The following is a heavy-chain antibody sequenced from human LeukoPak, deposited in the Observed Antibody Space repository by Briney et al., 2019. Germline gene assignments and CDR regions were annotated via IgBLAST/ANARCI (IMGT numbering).Heavy chain of an antibody. CDR3: VVRYFDWLLGN. CDR2: ISYDGSNK. V-gene: IGHV3-30*03. Sequence: GRSLRLSCAASGFTFSSYGMHWVRQAPGKGLEWVAVISYDGSNKYYADSVKGRFTISRDNSKNTLYLQMNSLRAEDTAVYYCVVRYFDWLLGNWGQGTLVTVSS. D-gene: IGHD3-9*01. J-gene: IGHJ4*02. CDR1: GFTFSSYG.